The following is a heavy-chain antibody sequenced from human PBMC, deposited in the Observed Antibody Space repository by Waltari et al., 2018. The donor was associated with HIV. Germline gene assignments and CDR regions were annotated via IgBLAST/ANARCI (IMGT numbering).Heavy chain of an antibody. CDR2: ISSRSSYI. J-gene: IGHJ4*02. D-gene: IGHD3-3*01. CDR1: GFSFSDYT. V-gene: IGHV3-21*01. Sequence: EVHLVESGGGLVKPGGSLRLSCAASGFSFSDYTMNWVRQGPGKGLECVSSISSRSSYINYPDSVKGRFTLSRDNAKNSLSLQMNSLRAEDTAVYYCARGRFLEWLLDNGGGFDYWGQGTLVTVSS. CDR3: ARGRFLEWLLDNGGGFDY.